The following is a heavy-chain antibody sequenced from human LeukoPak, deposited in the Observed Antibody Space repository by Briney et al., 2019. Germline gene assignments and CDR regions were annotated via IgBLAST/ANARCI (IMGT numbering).Heavy chain of an antibody. CDR3: ARVLRYSSGWHGWG. D-gene: IGHD6-19*01. Sequence: SVKVSCKASGCTFSGYSIRWVRQAPGQGLEWMGRIIPNFGTAIYAQKFQGRVTMTRDTSTSTAYMELSRLRSEDTAMYYCARVLRYSSGWHGWGWRQGTMVTV. CDR1: GCTFSGYS. J-gene: IGHJ4*02. V-gene: IGHV1-69*05. CDR2: IIPNFGTA.